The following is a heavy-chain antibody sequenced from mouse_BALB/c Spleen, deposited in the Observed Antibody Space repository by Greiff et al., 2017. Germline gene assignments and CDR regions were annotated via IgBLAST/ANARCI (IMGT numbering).Heavy chain of an antibody. CDR3: ARGGSTMITTYAMAY. CDR2: IDPSDSYT. D-gene: IGHD2-4*01. Sequence: QVQLQQPGAELVKPGASVKLSCKASGYTFTSYWMHWVKQRPGQGLEWIGEIDPSDSYTNYNQKFKGKATLTVDKSSSTAYMQLSSLTSEDSAVYYCARGGSTMITTYAMAYGGKGTSVTVPS. V-gene: IGHV1-69*02. CDR1: GYTFTSYW. J-gene: IGHJ4*01.